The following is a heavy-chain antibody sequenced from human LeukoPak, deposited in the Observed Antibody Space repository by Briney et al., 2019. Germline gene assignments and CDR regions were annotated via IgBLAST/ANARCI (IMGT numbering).Heavy chain of an antibody. J-gene: IGHJ4*02. CDR3: ARSGSKVMTAINF. D-gene: IGHD2-21*02. V-gene: IGHV4-59*01. Sequence: SETLSLTCTVSGGSISNYYWSWIRQPPGKGLEWIGYIYYSGSTNYNPSLQSRVTISVDTSNNQFSLKLSSVTAADTAVYYCARSGSKVMTAINFWGQGTLVTVSS. CDR2: IYYSGST. CDR1: GGSISNYY.